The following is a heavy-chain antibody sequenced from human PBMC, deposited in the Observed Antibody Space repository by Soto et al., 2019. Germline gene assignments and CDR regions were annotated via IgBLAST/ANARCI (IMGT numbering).Heavy chain of an antibody. Sequence: QVQLVQSGAEVKKPGSSVKVSCKASGGTFSTYVISWVRQAPGQGLEWMGGIIPVFATTNYAQTFQGRVTKTADESTRTGYMELNSLRSEDTAVYYCARGRIAGAATDFYYYGMDVWGQGTSVTVSS. CDR1: GGTFSTYV. V-gene: IGHV1-69*12. J-gene: IGHJ6*02. CDR3: ARGRIAGAATDFYYYGMDV. D-gene: IGHD1-26*01. CDR2: IIPVFATT.